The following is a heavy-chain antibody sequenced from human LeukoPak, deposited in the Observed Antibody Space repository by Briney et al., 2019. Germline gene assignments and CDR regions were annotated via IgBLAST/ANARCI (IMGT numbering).Heavy chain of an antibody. D-gene: IGHD6-19*01. CDR3: ARDSRTRDISGWPPYFDY. CDR1: GGSISSSSYY. J-gene: IGHJ4*02. Sequence: PSETLSLTCTVSGGSISSSSYYWGWIRQPPGKGLEWIGSIYYSGSTYYNPSLKSRVTISVDTSKNQFSLKLSSVTAADTAVYYCARDSRTRDISGWPPYFDYWGQGTLVTVAS. V-gene: IGHV4-39*07. CDR2: IYYSGST.